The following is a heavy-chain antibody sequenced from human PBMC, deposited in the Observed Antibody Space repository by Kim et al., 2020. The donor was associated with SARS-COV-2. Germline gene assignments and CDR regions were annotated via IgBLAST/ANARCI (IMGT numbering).Heavy chain of an antibody. Sequence: GGSLRLSCVASGFTFSNYGMHWVRQAPGKGLEWVAVIWYDGNKKYYTDSVKGRFTISRDNSKNTLYLQMNSLRVKDTAVYYCASPLYCSGGSCYSWGQGTLVTVSS. CDR2: IWYDGNKK. CDR1: GFTFSNYG. CDR3: ASPLYCSGGSCYS. D-gene: IGHD2-15*01. V-gene: IGHV3-33*01. J-gene: IGHJ4*02.